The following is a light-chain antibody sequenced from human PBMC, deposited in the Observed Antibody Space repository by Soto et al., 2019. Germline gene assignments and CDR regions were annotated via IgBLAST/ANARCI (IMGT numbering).Light chain of an antibody. V-gene: IGKV1-39*01. Sequence: DIQMTQSPSFLSASVGDRVTITCRASQSIGKHLNWYQQKPGKAPKFLVYGVSKLQSGVPSRFTGSGSGTDFTLTVNDLQPEDVATYYCQQSYSSPTTFGQGTRLEIK. CDR1: QSIGKH. CDR2: GVS. J-gene: IGKJ5*01. CDR3: QQSYSSPTT.